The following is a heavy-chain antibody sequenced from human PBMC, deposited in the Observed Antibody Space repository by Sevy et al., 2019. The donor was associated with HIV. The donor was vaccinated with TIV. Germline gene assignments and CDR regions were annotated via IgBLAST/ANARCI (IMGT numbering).Heavy chain of an antibody. CDR3: ARGYDFWSGYYTPDWYFDL. CDR1: GFTFSTYS. V-gene: IGHV3-21*01. CDR2: ISSTSNYI. D-gene: IGHD3-3*01. J-gene: IGHJ2*01. Sequence: GGSLRLSCAASGFTFSTYSMNWVRQAPGRGLEWVSSISSTSNYIYYAVSVKGRFTISRDNAKNSLYLQMNSLRAEDTAVFYCARGYDFWSGYYTPDWYFDLWGRGTLVTVSS.